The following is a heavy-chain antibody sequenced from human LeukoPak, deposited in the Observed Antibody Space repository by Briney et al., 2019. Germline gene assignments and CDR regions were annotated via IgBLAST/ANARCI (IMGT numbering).Heavy chain of an antibody. CDR1: GFTFSSYW. V-gene: IGHV3-74*01. CDR2: IKSDGSTT. J-gene: IGHJ4*02. CDR3: GRFYPATGKDF. D-gene: IGHD1-1*01. Sequence: GGSLRLSCALSGFTFSSYWTHWLRQDPGKGLVWVSRIKSDGSTTAYADSVKGRFTISRDNAKNTLYLQMNSLRAEDTAVYYCGRFYPATGKDFWGQGTQVTVSS.